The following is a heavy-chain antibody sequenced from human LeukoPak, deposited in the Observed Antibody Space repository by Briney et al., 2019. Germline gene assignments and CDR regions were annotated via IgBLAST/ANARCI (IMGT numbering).Heavy chain of an antibody. CDR2: INPNNGAT. CDR3: TRESGSYHGNDY. D-gene: IGHD1-26*01. CDR1: GYTFTGYY. V-gene: IGHV1-2*06. Sequence: ASVKVSCKASGYTFTGYYMHWVRQAPGQGLEWMGRINPNNGATNYAQKLQGRVTITGDTSISTAYMELSNLRSDDTAVYYCTRESGSYHGNDYWGQGTLVTVSS. J-gene: IGHJ4*02.